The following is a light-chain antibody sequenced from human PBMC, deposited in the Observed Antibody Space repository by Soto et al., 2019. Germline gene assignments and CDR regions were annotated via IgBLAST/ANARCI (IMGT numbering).Light chain of an antibody. V-gene: IGLV2-23*01. CDR2: EGD. J-gene: IGLJ1*01. CDR1: SSDVGSYNL. Sequence: QSALTQPASVSGSPGQSITISCTGTSSDVGSYNLVSWYQQHPGKAPKLMIYEGDKRPSGVSNRFSASKSGNTASLTISGLHTEDEADYYCCLYAASRTYVFGTGTKLIVL. CDR3: CLYAASRTYV.